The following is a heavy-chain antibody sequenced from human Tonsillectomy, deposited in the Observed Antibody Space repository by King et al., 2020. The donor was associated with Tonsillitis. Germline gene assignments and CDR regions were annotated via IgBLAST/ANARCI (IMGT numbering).Heavy chain of an antibody. CDR1: GGSFSSYY. CDR3: ARTMENYAAYFDN. J-gene: IGHJ4*02. CDR2: IYYSGIA. D-gene: IGHD3-16*01. V-gene: IGHV4-59*01. Sequence: VQLQESGPGLVKPSETLSLTCTVSGGSFSSYYWSWIRQPPGRGLEWIGYIYYSGIANYNPSLKSRVTISVDTSKTQFSLKLSSMTASDTAVYYCARTMENYAAYFDNWGQGTLVTVSS.